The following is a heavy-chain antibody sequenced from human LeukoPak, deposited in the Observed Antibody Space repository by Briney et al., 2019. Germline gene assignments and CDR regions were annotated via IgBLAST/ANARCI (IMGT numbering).Heavy chain of an antibody. CDR1: GGAFSSYA. J-gene: IGHJ4*02. CDR3: ARDRATRSLYFDY. D-gene: IGHD4-17*01. V-gene: IGHV1-69*04. CDR2: IIPIFGIA. Sequence: EASVKVSCNASGGAFSSYAISWVRQAPGQGLEWMGRIIPIFGIANYAQKFQGRVTITADKSTSTAYMELSSLRSEDTAVYYCARDRATRSLYFDYWGQGTLVTVSS.